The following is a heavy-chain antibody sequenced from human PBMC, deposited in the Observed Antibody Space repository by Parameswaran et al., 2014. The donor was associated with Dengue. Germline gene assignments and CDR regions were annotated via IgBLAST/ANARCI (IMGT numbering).Heavy chain of an antibody. CDR3: ARNWYSALNPRDYYYYMDV. Sequence: WVRQAPGQGLEWMGWINPNSGGTNYAQKFQGRVTMTRDTSISTAYMELSRLRSDDTAVYYCARNWYSALNPRDYYYYMDVWGKGTTVTVSS. CDR2: INPNSGGT. V-gene: IGHV1-2*02. J-gene: IGHJ6*03. D-gene: IGHD6-13*01.